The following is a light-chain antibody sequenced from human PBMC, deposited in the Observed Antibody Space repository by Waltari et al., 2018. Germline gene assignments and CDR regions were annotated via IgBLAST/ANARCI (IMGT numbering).Light chain of an antibody. V-gene: IGKV3-20*01. CDR2: GAG. J-gene: IGKJ1*01. CDR3: QHYLRLPVT. Sequence: EIVLTQSPGTLSLSPGESATLSCSPSQSVTRALAWYQQKPGQAPRFRIYGAGNRATGIPDRFSGSGSGTDFSLTISSLEPEDFAVYYCQHYLRLPVTFGQGTKVEVK. CDR1: QSVTRA.